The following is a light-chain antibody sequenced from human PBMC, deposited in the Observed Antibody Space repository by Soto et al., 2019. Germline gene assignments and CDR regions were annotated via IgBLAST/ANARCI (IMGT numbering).Light chain of an antibody. Sequence: QSALTQPASVSGSPGQSITISCTRTSSDVGGYNYVSWYQQHPGKAPKLMIYEVSNRPSGVSNRFSGSKSGNTASLTISGLQAEDEADYYCSSYTSSSPYVFGTGTK. CDR3: SSYTSSSPYV. CDR2: EVS. J-gene: IGLJ1*01. CDR1: SSDVGGYNY. V-gene: IGLV2-14*01.